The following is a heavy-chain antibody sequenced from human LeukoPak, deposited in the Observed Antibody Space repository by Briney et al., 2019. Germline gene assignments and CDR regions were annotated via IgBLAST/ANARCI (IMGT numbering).Heavy chain of an antibody. D-gene: IGHD2-8*02. CDR3: TRRGPRGYWHSGFDL. CDR2: IGTTDDT. V-gene: IGHV3-13*04. CDR1: GFTFRIYD. Sequence: AGGSLRLSCAASGFTFRIYDMHWVRQGSGKGLEWVAGIGTTDDTDYPDSVEGRFSISRDDAESSLYPQMNNLSAGDTAIYYCTRRGPRGYWHSGFDLWGQGTMVTVSS. J-gene: IGHJ3*01.